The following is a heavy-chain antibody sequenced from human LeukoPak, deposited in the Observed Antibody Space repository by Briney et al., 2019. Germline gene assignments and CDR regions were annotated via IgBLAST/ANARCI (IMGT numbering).Heavy chain of an antibody. D-gene: IGHD3-10*01. CDR1: GYTFTSYG. Sequence: ASVKVSCKASGYTFTSYGISWVRQAPGQGLEWMGWISAYNGNTNYAQKLQGRVTMTTDTSTSTAYMELRSLRSDDTAVYYCARSRYDFWSGYKLLWFGELLYHNDYWGQGTLVTVSS. CDR2: ISAYNGNT. CDR3: ARSRYDFWSGYKLLWFGELLYHNDY. V-gene: IGHV1-18*01. J-gene: IGHJ4*02.